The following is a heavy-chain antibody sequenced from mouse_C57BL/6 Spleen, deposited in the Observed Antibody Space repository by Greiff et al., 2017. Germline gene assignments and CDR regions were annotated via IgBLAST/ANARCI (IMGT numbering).Heavy chain of an antibody. Sequence: DVKLVESGGGLVQPGGSLKLSCAASGFTFSDYGMAWVRQAPRKGPEWVAFISNLAYSIYYADTVTGRFTISRENAKNTLYLAMSSLRSEDTAMYYCASVIYYGNYTWFAYWGQGTLVTVSA. CDR2: ISNLAYSI. CDR1: GFTFSDYG. CDR3: ASVIYYGNYTWFAY. D-gene: IGHD2-1*01. V-gene: IGHV5-15*01. J-gene: IGHJ3*01.